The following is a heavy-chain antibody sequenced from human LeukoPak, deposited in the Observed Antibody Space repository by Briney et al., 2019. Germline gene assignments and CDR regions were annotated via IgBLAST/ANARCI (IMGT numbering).Heavy chain of an antibody. CDR2: INNSGST. CDR1: GGSFSGYY. CDR3: VRDIAAAGGFDY. V-gene: IGHV4-34*01. Sequence: SGTLSLTCGVYGGSFSGYYWSWIRQPPGKGLEWIGEINNSGSTNYNPSLKSRVTISVDTSKNQFSLKLSSVTAADTAVYYCVRDIAAAGGFDYWGQGTLVTVSS. D-gene: IGHD6-13*01. J-gene: IGHJ4*02.